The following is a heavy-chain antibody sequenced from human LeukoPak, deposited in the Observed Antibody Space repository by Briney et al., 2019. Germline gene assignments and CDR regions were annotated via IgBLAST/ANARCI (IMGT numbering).Heavy chain of an antibody. CDR3: ARDRPNYYGSDGHYYRRDGDY. CDR2: ITSRGEST. J-gene: IGHJ4*02. D-gene: IGHD3-22*01. V-gene: IGHV3-23*01. Sequence: GGSLRLSCAASGSTFSIYAMSWVRQAPGKGLQWVSSITSRGESTWYVDSVKGRFTITRDNSENTLYLQMHSLRAEDTAVYYCARDRPNYYGSDGHYYRRDGDYWGRGTLVSVSS. CDR1: GSTFSIYA.